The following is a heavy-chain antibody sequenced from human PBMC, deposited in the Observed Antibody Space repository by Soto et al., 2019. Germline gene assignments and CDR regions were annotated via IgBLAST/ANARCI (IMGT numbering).Heavy chain of an antibody. Sequence: QVQLVQSGAEVKKPGSSVKVSCKASGGTFSSYTISWVRQAPGQGLEWMGRIIPILGIANYAQKFQGRVTITADKSTSTAYRELSSLRSEDTAVYYCARVPYCSGGSCARFYYYMDVWGKGTTVTVSS. V-gene: IGHV1-69*02. CDR3: ARVPYCSGGSCARFYYYMDV. CDR2: IIPILGIA. J-gene: IGHJ6*03. CDR1: GGTFSSYT. D-gene: IGHD2-15*01.